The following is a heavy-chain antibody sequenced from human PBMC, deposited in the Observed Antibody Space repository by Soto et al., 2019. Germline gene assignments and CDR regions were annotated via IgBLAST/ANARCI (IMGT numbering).Heavy chain of an antibody. V-gene: IGHV3-33*03. D-gene: IGHD3-3*01. CDR1: GFSFSSYV. CDR2: IWYDGSDK. CDR3: ASFAGFDT. J-gene: IGHJ5*02. Sequence: QVQLVESGGGVVQPGRSLSLSCAASGFSFSSYVMHWVRHAPGKGQEWVAFIWYDGSDKYYADSVKGRSTISRDNSNNPLYPQKNSLRAVDTAMYLCASFAGFDTWGQGVLVTVSS.